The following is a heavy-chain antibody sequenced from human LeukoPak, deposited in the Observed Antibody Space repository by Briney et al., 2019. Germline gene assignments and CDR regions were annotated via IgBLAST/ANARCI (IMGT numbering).Heavy chain of an antibody. V-gene: IGHV3-9*01. CDR2: ISWNSGSI. D-gene: IGHD3-3*01. J-gene: IGHJ1*01. Sequence: GGSLRLSCAASGFTFDDYAMHWVRQTPGKGLEWVSGISWNSGSIGYADSVKGRFNISRDNAKNSLYLQMNSLRVEDTAFYYCAKDKDFWRDYMTPTFGSWGQGTLVTVS. CDR1: GFTFDDYA. CDR3: AKDKDFWRDYMTPTFGS.